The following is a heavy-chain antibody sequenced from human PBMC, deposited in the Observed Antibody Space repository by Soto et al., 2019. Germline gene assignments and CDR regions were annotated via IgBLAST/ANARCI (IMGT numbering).Heavy chain of an antibody. CDR3: AKDPAVLRYFDWLLPYFDY. V-gene: IGHV3-30*18. CDR1: GFTFSSYG. Sequence: VQLVESGGGVVQPGRSLRLSCAASGFTFSSYGMHWVRQAPGKGLEWVAVISYDGSNKYYADSVKGRFTISRDNSKNTLYLQMNSLRAEDTAVYYCAKDPAVLRYFDWLLPYFDYWGQGTLVTVSS. J-gene: IGHJ4*02. CDR2: ISYDGSNK. D-gene: IGHD3-9*01.